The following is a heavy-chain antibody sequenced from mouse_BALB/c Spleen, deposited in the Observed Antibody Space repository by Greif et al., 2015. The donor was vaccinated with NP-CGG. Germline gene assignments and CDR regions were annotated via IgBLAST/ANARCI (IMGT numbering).Heavy chain of an antibody. CDR1: GYTFTSYW. V-gene: IGHV1-7*01. CDR3: ARYYYAMDY. CDR2: TNPSTGYT. Sequence: QVQLKQSGAELAKPGASVKMSCKASGYTFTSYWMHWVKQRPGQGLEWIGYTNPSTGYTEYNQKFKDKAALTADKSSSTAYMQLSSLTSEDSAVYYCARYYYAMDYWGQGTSVTVSS. J-gene: IGHJ4*01.